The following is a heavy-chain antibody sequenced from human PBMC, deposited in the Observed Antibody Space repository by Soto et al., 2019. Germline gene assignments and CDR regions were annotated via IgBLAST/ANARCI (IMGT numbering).Heavy chain of an antibody. CDR1: GGSISSYY. Sequence: PSETLSLTCSVSGGSISSYYWSWIRQPAGKGLEWIGRIQGSGNTNYNPSLKSRVTMSGDTSKNQFSLKLSPVTAADTAVYYCARSGGSFNFDYWGQGTLVTVSS. V-gene: IGHV4-4*07. CDR2: IQGSGNT. CDR3: ARSGGSFNFDY. J-gene: IGHJ4*02. D-gene: IGHD1-26*01.